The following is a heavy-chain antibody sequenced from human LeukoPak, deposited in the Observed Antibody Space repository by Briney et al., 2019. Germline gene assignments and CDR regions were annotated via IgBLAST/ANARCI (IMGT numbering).Heavy chain of an antibody. V-gene: IGHV4-30-2*01. Sequence: SETLSLTCAVSGGSISSGGYSWSWIRQPPGKGLEWIGYIYHSGSTYYNPSLKSRVTISVDRSKNRVSLKLTSVTAADTAVYYCARGRCGGDCYLDYWGQGTLVTVSS. D-gene: IGHD2-21*02. CDR2: IYHSGST. CDR3: ARGRCGGDCYLDY. CDR1: GGSISSGGYS. J-gene: IGHJ4*02.